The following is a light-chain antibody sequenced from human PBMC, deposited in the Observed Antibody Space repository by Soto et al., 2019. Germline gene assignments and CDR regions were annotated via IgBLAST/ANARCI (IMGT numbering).Light chain of an antibody. Sequence: EIVMTQSPATLSVSPGERATLSCRASQSVRSNLAWYQQKPGQAPRLLIYGASTRATGIPARFSGSGSGTEFILTISSLQSEDFAIYYCQQYYNWPPWTFGQGTKVKSN. J-gene: IGKJ1*01. CDR2: GAS. V-gene: IGKV3-15*01. CDR3: QQYYNWPPWT. CDR1: QSVRSN.